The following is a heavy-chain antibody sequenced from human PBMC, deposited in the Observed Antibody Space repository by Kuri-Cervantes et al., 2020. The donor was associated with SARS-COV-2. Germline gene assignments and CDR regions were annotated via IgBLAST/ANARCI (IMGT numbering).Heavy chain of an antibody. Sequence: GGSLRLSCQGSGYSFSSYWIGWVRQMPGKGLEWMGIIYPADSETRYSPSFQGQVTISADKSTTTAYLQWSSLKASDTAMYYCARLLFWSGFVDYWGQGTLVTASS. CDR1: GYSFSSYW. D-gene: IGHD3-3*01. V-gene: IGHV5-51*01. CDR2: IYPADSET. J-gene: IGHJ4*02. CDR3: ARLLFWSGFVDY.